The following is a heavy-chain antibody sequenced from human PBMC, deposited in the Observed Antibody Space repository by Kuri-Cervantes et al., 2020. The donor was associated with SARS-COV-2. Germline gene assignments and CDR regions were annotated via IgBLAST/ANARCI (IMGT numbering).Heavy chain of an antibody. CDR3: ASTTTAEDYYYYYGMDV. V-gene: IGHV3-64*01. CDR1: GFTFSSYA. Sequence: GESLKISCAASGFTFSSYAMHWVRQAPGKGLEYVSAISSNGGSTYYANSVKGRFTISRDNSKNTLYLQMNSLRAEDTAVYYCASTTTAEDYYYYYGMDVWGQGTTVTVSS. CDR2: ISSNGGST. J-gene: IGHJ6*02. D-gene: IGHD4-17*01.